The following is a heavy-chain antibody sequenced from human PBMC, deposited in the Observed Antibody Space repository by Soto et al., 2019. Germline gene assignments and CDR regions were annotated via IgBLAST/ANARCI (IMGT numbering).Heavy chain of an antibody. CDR1: GYSFASYW. Sequence: PXDTLTISCQGSGYSFASYWIGLVGQMPGKDLEWMGIIYPGDSDTRYSPSFQGQVTISADKSLRTAYLQWTSLKASDTALYYCARTRSFTLGFYYDGMDVWGQGTTVTV. CDR2: IYPGDSDT. D-gene: IGHD6-6*01. V-gene: IGHV5-51*01. CDR3: ARTRSFTLGFYYDGMDV. J-gene: IGHJ6*02.